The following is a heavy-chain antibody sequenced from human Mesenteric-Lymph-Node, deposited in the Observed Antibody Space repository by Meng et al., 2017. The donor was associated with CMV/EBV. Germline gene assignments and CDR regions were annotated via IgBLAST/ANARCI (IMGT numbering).Heavy chain of an antibody. J-gene: IGHJ4*02. V-gene: IGHV3-20*04. CDR2: IDWNGGTT. D-gene: IGHD3-10*01. CDR1: GFTFSDYW. Sequence: GESLKISCAGSGFTFSDYWMTWIRQAPGKGLEWVSGIDWNGGTTGYADSVKGRFTTSRDNARKSLYLHMNSLRVEDTALYYCAREGDSGWGQGTLVTVSS. CDR3: AREGDSG.